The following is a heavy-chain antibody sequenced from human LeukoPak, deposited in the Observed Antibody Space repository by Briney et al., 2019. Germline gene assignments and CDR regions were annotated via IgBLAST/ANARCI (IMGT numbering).Heavy chain of an antibody. V-gene: IGHV4-34*01. CDR2: INHSGST. J-gene: IGHJ4*02. Sequence: SETLSLTCAVYGGSFSGYYWSWIRQPPGKGLEWIGEINHSGSTNYNPSLKSRVTISVDTSKNQFSLKLSSVTAADTAVYYCVRVGLYSSGYWGQGTLVTVSS. CDR1: GGSFSGYY. CDR3: VRVGLYSSGY. D-gene: IGHD3-22*01.